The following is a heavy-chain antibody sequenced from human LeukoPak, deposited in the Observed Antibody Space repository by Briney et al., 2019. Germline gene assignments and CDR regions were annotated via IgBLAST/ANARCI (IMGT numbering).Heavy chain of an antibody. Sequence: GGSLRLSCAASGFTFSSYAMYWVRQPPGKGLEWVAGISYDGSNKYYADSVKGRFTISRDNSKNTLFLQMNSLRAEDTALYYCARGPEGSSLNWFDPWGQGTLVTVSS. V-gene: IGHV3-30-3*01. J-gene: IGHJ5*02. CDR1: GFTFSSYA. D-gene: IGHD1-14*01. CDR2: ISYDGSNK. CDR3: ARGPEGSSLNWFDP.